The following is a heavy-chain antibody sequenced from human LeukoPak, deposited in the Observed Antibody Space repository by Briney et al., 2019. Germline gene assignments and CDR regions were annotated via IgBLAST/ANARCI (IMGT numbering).Heavy chain of an antibody. V-gene: IGHV4-59*01. CDR1: GGSISSYY. CDR2: IYYSGST. CDR3: AGSQYTLGYCSSTSCYAGGDAFDI. D-gene: IGHD2-2*01. Sequence: SETLSLTCTVSGGSISSYYWSWIRQPPGTGLEWIGYIYYSGSTNYNPSLKSRVTISVDTSKNQFSLKLSSVTAADTAVYYCAGSQYTLGYCSSTSCYAGGDAFDIWGQGTMVTVSS. J-gene: IGHJ3*02.